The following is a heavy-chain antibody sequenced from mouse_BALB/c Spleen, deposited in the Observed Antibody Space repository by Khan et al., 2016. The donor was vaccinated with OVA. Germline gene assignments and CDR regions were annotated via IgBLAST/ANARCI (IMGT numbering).Heavy chain of an antibody. V-gene: IGHV14-3*02. D-gene: IGHD1-1*01. CDR1: GFNIKDTY. CDR3: GRLFSHVYGSGWFAY. CDR2: IDPANGNT. Sequence: VQLQQSGAALVKPGASVKLSCTASGFNIKDTYIHWVKQRPEQGLEWIGRIDPANGNTKYAPKFQGKATIKADTSSNTAYLQRSILTSEDTAVYYCGRLFSHVYGSGWFAYWGQGTLVTVSA. J-gene: IGHJ3*01.